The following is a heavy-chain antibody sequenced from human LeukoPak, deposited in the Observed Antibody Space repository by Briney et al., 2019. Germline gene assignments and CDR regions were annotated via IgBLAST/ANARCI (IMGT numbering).Heavy chain of an antibody. CDR2: TTGSGATT. V-gene: IGHV3-23*01. J-gene: IGHJ2*01. CDR3: ARSWYFDL. Sequence: GGSLRLSCAASGFTFSSYVMTWVRQAPGKGLGWVTTTTGSGATTDYADSVKGRFTISRDNSKNTLSLQMNSLRAEDTAVYYCARSWYFDLWGRGTLVTVSS. CDR1: GFTFSSYV.